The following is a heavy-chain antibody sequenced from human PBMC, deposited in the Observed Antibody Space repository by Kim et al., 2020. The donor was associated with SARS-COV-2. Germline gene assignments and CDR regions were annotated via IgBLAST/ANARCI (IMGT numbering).Heavy chain of an antibody. J-gene: IGHJ4*02. CDR3: ARGTMVRGVPPDY. CDR1: GFTFSSYG. V-gene: IGHV3-74*01. D-gene: IGHD3-10*01. CDR2: LNSDGSST. Sequence: GGSLRLSCAASGFTFSSYGMHWVRQAPGKGLVWVSRLNSDGSSTIYADSVKGRFTISRDNAKNTLSLQMNSLRAEDTAVYYCARGTMVRGVPPDYWGQGTLVTVSS.